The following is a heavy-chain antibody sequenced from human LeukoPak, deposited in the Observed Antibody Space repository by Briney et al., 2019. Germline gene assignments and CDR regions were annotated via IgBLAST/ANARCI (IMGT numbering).Heavy chain of an antibody. V-gene: IGHV1-69*04. CDR1: GGTFSSYA. Sequence: ASVKVSCKASGGTFSSYAISWVRQAPGQGLEWMGRIIPILGIANYAQKFQGRVTMTEDTSTDTAYMELSSLRSEDTAVYYCATDPPPTGGKLGYYYYYMDVWGEGTTVTVSS. CDR2: IIPILGIA. CDR3: ATDPPPTGGKLGYYYYYMDV. J-gene: IGHJ6*03. D-gene: IGHD1-26*01.